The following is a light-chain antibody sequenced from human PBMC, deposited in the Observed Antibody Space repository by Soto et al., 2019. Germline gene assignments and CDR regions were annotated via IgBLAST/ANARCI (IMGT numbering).Light chain of an antibody. V-gene: IGKV3-20*01. CDR2: AAS. Sequence: IEVSLSPGALSLTKRDKATLSCMASQSRSSDDLAWSQQQPGQAPRLLIFAASNRATGIPDRFSGSGSGTDFTLTISRLEPEDFAVYYCQHDGSSPGTFGQGTRLDIK. CDR1: QSRSSDD. CDR3: QHDGSSPGT. J-gene: IGKJ5*01.